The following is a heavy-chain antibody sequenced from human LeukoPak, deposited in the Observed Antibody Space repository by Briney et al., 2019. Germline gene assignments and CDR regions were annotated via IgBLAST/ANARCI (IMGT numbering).Heavy chain of an antibody. CDR2: ISYDGSNK. CDR3: AKERGYDILTGYYSYGMDV. CDR1: GFTFSSYG. V-gene: IGHV3-30*18. D-gene: IGHD3-9*01. J-gene: IGHJ6*04. Sequence: GGSLRLSCAASGFTFSSYGMHWVRQAPGKGLEWVAAISYDGSNKYYADSVKGRFTISRDNSKNTLYLQMNSLRAEDTAVYYCAKERGYDILTGYYSYGMDVWGKGTTVTVSS.